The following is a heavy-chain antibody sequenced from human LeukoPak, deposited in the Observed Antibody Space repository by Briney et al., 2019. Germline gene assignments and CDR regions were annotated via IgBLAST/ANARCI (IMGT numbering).Heavy chain of an antibody. Sequence: PGGSLRLSCAASGFTFSSYWMSWVRQAPGKGLEWVSTISGSGAGTYYADAVNGRFTISRDNSKNTLYLQMNSLRAEDTAVYYCANRDVVTAIDYWGQGTLVTVSS. V-gene: IGHV3-23*01. CDR2: ISGSGAGT. CDR1: GFTFSSYW. D-gene: IGHD2-21*02. CDR3: ANRDVVTAIDY. J-gene: IGHJ4*02.